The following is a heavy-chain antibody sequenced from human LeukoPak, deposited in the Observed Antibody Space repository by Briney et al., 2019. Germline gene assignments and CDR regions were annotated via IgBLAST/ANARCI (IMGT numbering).Heavy chain of an antibody. CDR1: GFTFSSYG. Sequence: GGSLRLSCAASGFTFSSYGMHWVRQAPGKGLERVAFIRYDGSNKYYADSVKGRFTISRDNYKNTLYLQMNSLRAEDAAVYYCAKDRWASGSYFLGYWGQGTLVTVSS. D-gene: IGHD1-26*01. CDR3: AKDRWASGSYFLGY. V-gene: IGHV3-30*02. CDR2: IRYDGSNK. J-gene: IGHJ4*02.